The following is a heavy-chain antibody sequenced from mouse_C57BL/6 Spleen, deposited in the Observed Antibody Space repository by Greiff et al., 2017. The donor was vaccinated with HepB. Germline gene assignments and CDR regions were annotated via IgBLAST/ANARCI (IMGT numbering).Heavy chain of an antibody. Sequence: QVQLKQPGAELVKPGASVKLSCKASGYTFTSYWMQWVKQRPGQGLEWIGEIDPSDSYTNYNQKFKGKATLTVDTSSSTAYMQLSSLTSEDSAVYYCARRGYDYGYFDYWGQGTTLTVSS. CDR1: GYTFTSYW. CDR3: ARRGYDYGYFDY. D-gene: IGHD2-4*01. CDR2: IDPSDSYT. J-gene: IGHJ2*01. V-gene: IGHV1-50*01.